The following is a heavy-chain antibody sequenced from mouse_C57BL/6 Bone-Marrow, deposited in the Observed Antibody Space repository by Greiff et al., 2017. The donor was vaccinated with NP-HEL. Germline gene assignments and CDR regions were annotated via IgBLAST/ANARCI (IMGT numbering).Heavy chain of an antibody. CDR3: AREVYYDFPRYWYFDV. D-gene: IGHD2-4*01. CDR2: IYIGNGYT. CDR1: GYTFTSYG. J-gene: IGHJ1*03. Sequence: EVKLVESGAELVRPGSSVKMSCKTSGYTFTSYGINWVKQRPGQGLEWIGYIYIGNGYTAYNEKFKGKATLTSDTSSTTAYMQLISLTSEDSAIYFCAREVYYDFPRYWYFDVWGTGTTVTVSS. V-gene: IGHV1-58*01.